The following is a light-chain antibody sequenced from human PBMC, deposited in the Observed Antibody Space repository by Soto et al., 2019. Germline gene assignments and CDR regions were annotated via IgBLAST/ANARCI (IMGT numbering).Light chain of an antibody. J-gene: IGKJ1*01. CDR3: LHYHSYPRT. Sequence: QVTQFPSAISASVGYIVTITCRASQDIRDYLAWFQHKPGNVPKRLIYASTLQSGVPSRFSGSGSGTEFTLTITGLQPEDFATYYCLHYHSYPRTFGRGTKVDIK. CDR2: AS. V-gene: IGKV1-17*03. CDR1: QDIRDY.